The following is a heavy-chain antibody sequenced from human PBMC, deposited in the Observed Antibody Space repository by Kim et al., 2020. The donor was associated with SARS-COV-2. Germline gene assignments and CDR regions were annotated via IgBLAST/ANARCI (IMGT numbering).Heavy chain of an antibody. V-gene: IGHV3-33*06. CDR2: FNGTKE. CDR3: TNVDY. Sequence: FNGTKEYCADSVKGRFTISRDNSKKTLFLQMNSLRAEDTAVYYCTNVDYWGQGTLVTVSS. J-gene: IGHJ4*02.